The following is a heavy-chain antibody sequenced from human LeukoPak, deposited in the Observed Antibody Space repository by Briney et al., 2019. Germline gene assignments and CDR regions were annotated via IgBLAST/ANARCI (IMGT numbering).Heavy chain of an antibody. Sequence: SQTLSLTCTVSGGSLSSVGYYWSCIPRHTGEGPEWIGYIYYSGSTYYNPSLKSRVTISVDTSKNQFSLKLSSVTAADTAVYYCGRGLDDLWSGNEQTSAWFDPWGQGTLVTVSS. J-gene: IGHJ5*02. D-gene: IGHD3-3*01. CDR3: GRGLDDLWSGNEQTSAWFDP. CDR2: IYYSGST. CDR1: GGSLSSVGYY. V-gene: IGHV4-31*03.